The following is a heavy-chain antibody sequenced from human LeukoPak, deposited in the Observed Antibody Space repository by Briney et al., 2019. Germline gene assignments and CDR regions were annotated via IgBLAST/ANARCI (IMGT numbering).Heavy chain of an antibody. V-gene: IGHV3-21*06. CDR3: AKQREGISWSPDY. J-gene: IGHJ4*02. CDR2: INNIATHS. D-gene: IGHD6-13*01. CDR1: GFTFTDSA. Sequence: GESLRLSCAGSGFTFTDSAINWVRQAPGKGLEWVSSINNIATHSYYAASVKGRFTISKDNSKNTLYLQMNSLRAEDTAVYYCAKQREGISWSPDYWGQGTLVTVSS.